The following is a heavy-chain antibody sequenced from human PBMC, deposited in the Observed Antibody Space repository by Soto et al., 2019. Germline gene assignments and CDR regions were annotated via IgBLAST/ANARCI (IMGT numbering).Heavy chain of an antibody. CDR3: AKRSSSSTFDY. D-gene: IGHD6-6*01. V-gene: IGHV3-23*01. CDR2: ISGSDDST. CDR1: GFTFSSYA. J-gene: IGHJ4*02. Sequence: EVQLLESGGGLVQPGEYLRLSCAASGFTFSSYAMCWVRQAPGKGLEWVSVISGSDDSTYYADSVKGRFTISRDNSKNTLYLQMTSLRDEDTAVYYCAKRSSSSTFDYWGQGPLVTVSS.